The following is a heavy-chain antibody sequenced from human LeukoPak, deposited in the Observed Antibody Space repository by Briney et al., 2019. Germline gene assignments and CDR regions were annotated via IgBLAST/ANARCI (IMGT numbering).Heavy chain of an antibody. Sequence: GRSLRLSCAASGFTFSSYGMHWVRQAPGKGLEWVAVIWYDGSNKYYADSVRGRFTISRDNSKNTLYLQMNSLRAEDTAVYYCARGFYDSSGYYYFDYWGQGTLVTVSS. CDR1: GFTFSSYG. CDR3: ARGFYDSSGYYYFDY. V-gene: IGHV3-33*01. J-gene: IGHJ4*02. D-gene: IGHD3-22*01. CDR2: IWYDGSNK.